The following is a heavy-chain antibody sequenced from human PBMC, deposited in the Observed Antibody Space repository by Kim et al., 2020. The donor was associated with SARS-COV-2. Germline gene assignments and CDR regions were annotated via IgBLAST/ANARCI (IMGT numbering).Heavy chain of an antibody. J-gene: IGHJ6*02. V-gene: IGHV3-66*01. D-gene: IGHD3-3*01. CDR3: ARYPRITIFGVVIDYYGMDV. Sequence: GRFTISRDNSKNTLYLQMNSLRAEDTAVYYCARYPRITIFGVVIDYYGMDVWGQGTTVTVSS.